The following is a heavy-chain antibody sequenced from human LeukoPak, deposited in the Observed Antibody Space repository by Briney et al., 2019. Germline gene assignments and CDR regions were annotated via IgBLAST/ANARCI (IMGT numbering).Heavy chain of an antibody. D-gene: IGHD4-17*01. CDR2: IYSGGST. Sequence: GGSLRLSCAASGFTVSSNYMSWVRQAPGKGLEWVSVIYSGGSTYYADSVKGRFTISRDNSKNTLYLQMNSLRAEDTAVYYCARGPDYGDYGSFDLWGRGALVTVSS. CDR3: ARGPDYGDYGSFDL. CDR1: GFTVSSNY. J-gene: IGHJ2*01. V-gene: IGHV3-53*01.